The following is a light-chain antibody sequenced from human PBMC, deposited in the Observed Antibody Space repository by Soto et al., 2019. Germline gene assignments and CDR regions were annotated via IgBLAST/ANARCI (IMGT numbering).Light chain of an antibody. CDR1: QSLRHHNGYYY. V-gene: IGKV2-28*01. CDR3: IQTLQAPYS. Sequence: DIVMTQSPLSLPVTPGEPASISCRSSQSLRHHNGYYYLDWYLQKPGQSPQVLIYLGSNRASGVCDMXSGSGSGTVFTLKISRVEAEDVGVYYCIQTLQAPYSFGQGTKLEIK. J-gene: IGKJ2*01. CDR2: LGS.